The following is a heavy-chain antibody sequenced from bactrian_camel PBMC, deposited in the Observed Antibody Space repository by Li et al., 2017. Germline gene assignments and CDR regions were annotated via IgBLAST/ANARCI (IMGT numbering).Heavy chain of an antibody. D-gene: IGHD3*01. CDR3: AATRPGCYSGSRCWDNESCLGY. CDR1: GATDTVKC. CDR2: TYTRGPIT. V-gene: IGHV3S54*01. Sequence: HVQLVESGGGSVQAGGSLRLSCVASGATDTVKCMAWFRQTPDGGRQKVATTYTRGPITEYADFAKGRSYISRDDTRNTATFYLQMNALKPEDTTMYYCAATRPGCYSGSRCWDNESCLGYWGQGTQVTVS. J-gene: IGHJ6*01.